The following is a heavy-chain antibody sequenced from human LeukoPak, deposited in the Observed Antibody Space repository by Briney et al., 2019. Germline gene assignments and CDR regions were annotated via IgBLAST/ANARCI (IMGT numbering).Heavy chain of an antibody. D-gene: IGHD3-10*01. V-gene: IGHV3-15*01. Sequence: GGSLRLSCAASGFTFSSYAMSWVRQAPGKGLEWVGRIKSNTDGATTDYTAPVKGRFTISRDDSKNTLYLQMSSLEIEDTAVYYCTSHYGSGGFWGQGTLVTVSS. CDR3: TSHYGSGGF. J-gene: IGHJ4*02. CDR1: GFTFSSYA. CDR2: IKSNTDGATT.